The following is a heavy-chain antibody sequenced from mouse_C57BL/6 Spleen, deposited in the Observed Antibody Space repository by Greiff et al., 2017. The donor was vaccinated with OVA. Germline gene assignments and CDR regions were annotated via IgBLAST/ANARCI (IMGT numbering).Heavy chain of an antibody. CDR3: ARRRGTGAMDY. J-gene: IGHJ4*01. D-gene: IGHD2-14*01. CDR1: GYAFSSYW. Sequence: QVHVKQSGAELVKPGASVKISCKASGYAFSSYWMNWVKQRPGKGLEWIGQIYPGDGDTNYNGKFKGKAQLTADKSSSTAYMQLSSLTSEDSAVYFCARRRGTGAMDYWGQGTSVTVSS. V-gene: IGHV1-80*01. CDR2: IYPGDGDT.